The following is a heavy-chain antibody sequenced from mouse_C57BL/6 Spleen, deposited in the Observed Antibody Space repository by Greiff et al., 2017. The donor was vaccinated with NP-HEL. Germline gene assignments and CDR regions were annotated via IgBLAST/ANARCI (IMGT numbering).Heavy chain of an antibody. CDR1: GYTFTDYN. Sequence: VQLQQSGPELVKPGASVKIPCKASGYTFTDYNMDWVKQSHGKSLEWIGDINPNNGGTNYNQKFKGKATLTVDKSSSTAYMELRSLTSEDTAVYYCALGGDDGGFAYWGQGTLVTVSA. V-gene: IGHV1-18*01. D-gene: IGHD2-10*02. J-gene: IGHJ3*01. CDR3: ALGGDDGGFAY. CDR2: INPNNGGT.